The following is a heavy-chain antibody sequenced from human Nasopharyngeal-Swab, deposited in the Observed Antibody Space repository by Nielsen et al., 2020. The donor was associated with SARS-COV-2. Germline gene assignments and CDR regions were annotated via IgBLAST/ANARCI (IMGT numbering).Heavy chain of an antibody. D-gene: IGHD3-16*02. CDR1: GYTFTRYA. CDR3: ARDITFGGVIAPYFDY. CDR2: INAGNGNT. Sequence: ASVKVSCKASGYTFTRYAMLWGRQAPGQRLEWMGWINAGNGNTKYSQKFQGRVTITRDTSASTAYMELSSLRSEDTAVYYCARDITFGGVIAPYFDYWGQGTLVTVSS. J-gene: IGHJ4*02. V-gene: IGHV1-3*01.